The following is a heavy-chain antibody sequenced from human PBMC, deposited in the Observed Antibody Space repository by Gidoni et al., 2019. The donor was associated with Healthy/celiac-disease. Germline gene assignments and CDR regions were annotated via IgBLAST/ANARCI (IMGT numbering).Heavy chain of an antibody. CDR2: IIPIFGTA. J-gene: IGHJ1*01. V-gene: IGHV1-69*01. Sequence: QVQLVQSGAEVKKPGSSVKVSCKASGGTFSSYAISWVRQAPGQGLEWMGGIIPIFGTANHAQKFQGRVTITADESTSTAYMELSSLRSEDTAVYYCARDPGYSSSGGGGYFQHWGQGTLVTVSS. CDR3: ARDPGYSSSGGGGYFQH. CDR1: GGTFSSYA. D-gene: IGHD6-6*01.